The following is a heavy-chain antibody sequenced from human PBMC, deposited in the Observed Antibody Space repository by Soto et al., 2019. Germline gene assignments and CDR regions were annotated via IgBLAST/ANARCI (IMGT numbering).Heavy chain of an antibody. CDR3: AKGYCSSTSCSFDY. V-gene: IGHV3-23*01. CDR1: GFTFSNFA. D-gene: IGHD2-2*01. J-gene: IGHJ4*02. CDR2: ISGTADTT. Sequence: GGSLRLSCAASGFTFSNFAMNWVRRAPGKGLEWVSVISGTADTTYNADPVKGRFTISRDNSKDMVYLQMNSLRAEDTALYYCAKGYCSSTSCSFDYWGQGTLVTVSS.